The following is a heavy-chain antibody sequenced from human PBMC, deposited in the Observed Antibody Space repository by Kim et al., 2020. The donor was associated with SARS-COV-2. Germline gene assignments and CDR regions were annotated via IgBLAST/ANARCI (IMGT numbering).Heavy chain of an antibody. V-gene: IGHV3-23*01. D-gene: IGHD5-18*01. CDR3: VRDLTYSYSY. CDR1: GFPFGFYA. J-gene: IGHJ4*02. CDR2: ISNSGDNT. Sequence: GGSLRLSCAASGFPFGFYAMSWVRQAPGKGLEWVSTISNSGDNTHHADSVKGRFAISRDNSKNMLYLQMDSLRAEDTAVYYCVRDLTYSYSYWGQGTLVTVSS.